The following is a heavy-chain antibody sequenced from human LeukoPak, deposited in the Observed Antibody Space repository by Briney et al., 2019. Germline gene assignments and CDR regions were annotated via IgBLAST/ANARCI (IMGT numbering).Heavy chain of an antibody. V-gene: IGHV3-53*01. Sequence: PGGSLRLSCATSGLTVSIDYMSWVRQAPGKGLERVSLIYSGGNTHYADSVKGRFTISRDNSKNTLYLQVNSLRAEDTAVYYCARGAIDGWGQGTLVTVSS. CDR2: IYSGGNT. CDR3: ARGAIDG. J-gene: IGHJ4*02. CDR1: GLTVSIDY. D-gene: IGHD3-22*01.